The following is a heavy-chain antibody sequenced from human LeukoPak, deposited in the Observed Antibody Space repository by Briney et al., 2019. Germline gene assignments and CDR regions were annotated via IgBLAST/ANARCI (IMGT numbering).Heavy chain of an antibody. J-gene: IGHJ4*02. CDR3: ARDPPYYDSSGYYLFLFDY. Sequence: GASVKVSRKASGYTFIGYYMHWVRQAPGQGLEWMGIINPSGGSTSYAQKFQGRVTMTRDMSTSTVYMELSSLRSEDTAVYYCARDPPYYDSSGYYLFLFDYWGQGTLVTVSS. V-gene: IGHV1-46*01. D-gene: IGHD3-22*01. CDR1: GYTFIGYY. CDR2: INPSGGST.